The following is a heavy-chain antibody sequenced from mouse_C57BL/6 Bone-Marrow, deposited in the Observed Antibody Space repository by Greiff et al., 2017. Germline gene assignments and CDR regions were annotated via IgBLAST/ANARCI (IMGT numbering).Heavy chain of an antibody. CDR2: ISSGGSYT. Sequence: DVMLVESGGDLVKPGGSLKLSCAASGFTFSSYGMSWVRQTPDKRLEWVATISSGGSYTYYPDSVKGRFTISRDNAKNTLYLQMSSLKSEDTAMYYCARQGGSSWNYAMDYWGQGTSVTVSS. V-gene: IGHV5-6*02. J-gene: IGHJ4*01. D-gene: IGHD1-1*01. CDR1: GFTFSSYG. CDR3: ARQGGSSWNYAMDY.